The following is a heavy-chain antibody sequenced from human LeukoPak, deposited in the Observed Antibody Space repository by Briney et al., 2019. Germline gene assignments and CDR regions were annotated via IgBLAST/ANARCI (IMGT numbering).Heavy chain of an antibody. CDR1: VFTFCRYG. V-gene: IGHV3-7*01. Sequence: GGSLRLSCAASVFTFCRYGMHGVRDAPGEGLEWVANIIRGGSQKYYVDSVKGRFTISRDNAKNSLYLQMNSLRAEDTSVYYCARGPYSSSWYADDWGQGTLVTVSS. J-gene: IGHJ4*02. D-gene: IGHD6-13*01. CDR3: ARGPYSSSWYADD. CDR2: IIRGGSQK.